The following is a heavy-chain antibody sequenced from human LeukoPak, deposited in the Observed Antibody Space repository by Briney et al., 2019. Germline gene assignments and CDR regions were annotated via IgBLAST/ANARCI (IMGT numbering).Heavy chain of an antibody. V-gene: IGHV1-18*01. J-gene: IGHJ4*02. CDR1: GGTFSSYG. Sequence: ASVKVSCKASGGTFSSYGISWVRQAPGQGLEWMGWISAYNGNTNYAQKLQGRVTMTTDTSTSTAYMELRSLRSDDTAVYYCARDPPDSSGYPGDYWGQGTLVTVSS. CDR2: ISAYNGNT. CDR3: ARDPPDSSGYPGDY. D-gene: IGHD3-22*01.